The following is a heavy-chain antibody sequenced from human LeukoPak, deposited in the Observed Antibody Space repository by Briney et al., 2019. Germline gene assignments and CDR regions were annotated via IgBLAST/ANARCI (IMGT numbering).Heavy chain of an antibody. CDR1: GGSISSSSYY. CDR2: IYYSGST. J-gene: IGHJ3*02. D-gene: IGHD3-9*01. V-gene: IGHV4-39*01. CDR3: ARLRYDILTGYRDDAFDI. Sequence: SETLSLTCTVSGGSISSSSYYWGWIRQPPGKGLEWIGSIYYSGSTYYNPSLKSRVTISVDTSKNQFSLKLGSVTAADTAVYYCARLRYDILTGYRDDAFDIWGQGTMVTVSS.